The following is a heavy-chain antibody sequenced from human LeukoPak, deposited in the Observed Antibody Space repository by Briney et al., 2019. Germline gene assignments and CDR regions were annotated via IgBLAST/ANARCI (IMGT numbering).Heavy chain of an antibody. D-gene: IGHD3-3*01. J-gene: IGHJ4*02. CDR1: GYTFTGYY. Sequence: ASVTVSCKASGYTFTGYYMHWVRQAPGQGLEWMGWINPNSGGTNYVQKFQGRVTMTRDTSISTAYMELSRLRSADTAVYYCARDYDFWSGRYYFDYWGQGTLVTVSS. V-gene: IGHV1-2*02. CDR2: INPNSGGT. CDR3: ARDYDFWSGRYYFDY.